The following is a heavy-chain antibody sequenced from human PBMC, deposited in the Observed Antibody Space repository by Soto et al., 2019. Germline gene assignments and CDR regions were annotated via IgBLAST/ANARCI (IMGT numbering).Heavy chain of an antibody. J-gene: IGHJ4*02. CDR3: ARQADSGYHTYYY. Sequence: EVQLVQSGAEVKKTGESLKISCKGSGSSFTSHWIGWVRQMPGKGLEWMGIIYPSDSDTRYSPSFQGQVTISADKSISTAYLQWCSLKASDTAMYYCARQADSGYHTYYYWGQGTLVTVSS. D-gene: IGHD5-12*01. CDR2: IYPSDSDT. V-gene: IGHV5-51*01. CDR1: GSSFTSHW.